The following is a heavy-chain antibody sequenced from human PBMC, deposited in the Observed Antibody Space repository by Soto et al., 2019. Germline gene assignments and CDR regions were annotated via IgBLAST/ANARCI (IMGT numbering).Heavy chain of an antibody. V-gene: IGHV4-39*01. D-gene: IGHD3-3*01. CDR1: GDSISSGRYH. CDR3: ARGDGFGVVTPFMDD. J-gene: IGHJ4*02. Sequence: QLQLQESGPGLVKPSETLSLICTVSGDSISSGRYHWGWIRPPPGKGLEFIATIHYTGNTQYTPSLQSRVMIFVDTSKSPSSLRLSSVTAADTAVYYCARGDGFGVVTPFMDDWGQGTLVTVSS. CDR2: IHYTGNT.